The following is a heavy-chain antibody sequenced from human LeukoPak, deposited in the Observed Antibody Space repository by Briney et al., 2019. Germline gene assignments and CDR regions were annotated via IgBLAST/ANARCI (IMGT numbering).Heavy chain of an antibody. CDR1: GFTFSSYG. D-gene: IGHD2-2*02. V-gene: IGHV3-30*02. CDR2: IRYDGSNK. Sequence: GGSLRLSCAASGFTFSSYGMHWVRQAPGKGLEWVAFIRYDGSNKYYADSVKGRFTISRDNSKNTLYLQMNSLRAEDTAVYYCAKAPYCSSTSCYTLGPCCSMRLDYWGQGTLVTVSS. CDR3: AKAPYCSSTSCYTLGPCCSMRLDY. J-gene: IGHJ4*02.